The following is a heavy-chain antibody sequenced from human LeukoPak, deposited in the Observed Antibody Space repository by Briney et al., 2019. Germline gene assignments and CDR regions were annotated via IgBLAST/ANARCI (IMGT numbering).Heavy chain of an antibody. V-gene: IGHV3-13*01. CDR3: AREGSSGWIDY. Sequence: GGSLRLSCAASGFTFSSYDMHWVRQATGKGLEWVSAISTAGDTYYPGPVNGRFTISRENAKHYLYLQMNSLRAGDTAVYYCAREGSSGWIDYWGQGTLVTVSS. CDR1: GFTFSSYD. CDR2: ISTAGDT. D-gene: IGHD6-19*01. J-gene: IGHJ4*02.